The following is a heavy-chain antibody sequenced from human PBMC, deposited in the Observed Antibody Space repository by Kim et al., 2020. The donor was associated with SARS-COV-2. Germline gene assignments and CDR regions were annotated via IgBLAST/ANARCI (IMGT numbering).Heavy chain of an antibody. CDR2: INPNSGGT. CDR1: GYTFTGYY. CDR3: AREGRGSGSYDAFDI. J-gene: IGHJ3*02. V-gene: IGHV1-2*06. Sequence: ASVKVSCKASGYTFTGYYMHWVRQAPGQGLEWMGRINPNSGGTNYAQKFQGRVTMTRDTSISTAYMELSRLRSDDTAVYYCAREGRGSGSYDAFDIWGQGTMVTVSS. D-gene: IGHD3-10*01.